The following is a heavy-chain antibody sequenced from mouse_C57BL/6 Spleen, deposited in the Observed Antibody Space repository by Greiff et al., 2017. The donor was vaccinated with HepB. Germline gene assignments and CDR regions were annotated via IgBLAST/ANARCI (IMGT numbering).Heavy chain of an antibody. CDR3: TRDRVNWYFDV. CDR1: GFTFSSYA. V-gene: IGHV5-9-1*02. J-gene: IGHJ1*03. D-gene: IGHD2-1*01. Sequence: EVKVEESGEGLVKPGGSLKLSCAASGFTFSSYAMSWVRQTPEKRLEWVAYISSGGDYIYYADTVKGRFTISRDNARNTLYLQMSSLKSEDTAMYYCTRDRVNWYFDVWGTGTTVTVSS. CDR2: ISSGGDYI.